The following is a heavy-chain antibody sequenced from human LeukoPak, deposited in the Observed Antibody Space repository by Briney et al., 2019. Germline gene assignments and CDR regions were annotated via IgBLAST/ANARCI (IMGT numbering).Heavy chain of an antibody. D-gene: IGHD6-13*01. Sequence: PGGSLRLSCVGSGFTFTSYSMNWVRQAPGKGLEWVSYVSSSSSYIYYTDSVKGRFTISSDNTKNSLYLQMNSLRAEDTAVYYCARGYVAASGRNYFDSWGQGALVTVSS. J-gene: IGHJ4*02. CDR1: GFTFTSYS. CDR2: VSSSSSYI. V-gene: IGHV3-21*01. CDR3: ARGYVAASGRNYFDS.